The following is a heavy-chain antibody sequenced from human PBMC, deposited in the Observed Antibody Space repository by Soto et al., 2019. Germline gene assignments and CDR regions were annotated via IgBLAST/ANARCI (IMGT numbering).Heavy chain of an antibody. Sequence: PGGSLRLSCAASGFTFSSYSMNWVRQAPGKGLEWVSYISSSSSTIYYADSVKGRFTISRDNAKNSLYLQMNSLRDEDTAVYYCASSPTPEIGGLYYYYYYGMDVWGQGTTVTVSS. CDR1: GFTFSSYS. J-gene: IGHJ6*02. CDR2: ISSSSSTI. CDR3: ASSPTPEIGGLYYYYYYGMDV. V-gene: IGHV3-48*02. D-gene: IGHD3-10*01.